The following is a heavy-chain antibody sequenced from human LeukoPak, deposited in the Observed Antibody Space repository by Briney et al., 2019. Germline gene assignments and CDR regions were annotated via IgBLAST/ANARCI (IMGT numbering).Heavy chain of an antibody. V-gene: IGHV3-48*03. CDR1: GFTFSTYE. CDR2: ISRSGNTI. J-gene: IGHJ4*02. D-gene: IGHD1-26*01. CDR3: ARQSGTYYVALSSDY. Sequence: SLRLSCAASGFTFSTYEMNWVRQAPGKGLEWVSFISRSGNTIYYVDSVKGRFTISRDNAKNSLYLQMTSLRAEDTAVYYCARQSGTYYVALSSDYWGQGTLVTVSS.